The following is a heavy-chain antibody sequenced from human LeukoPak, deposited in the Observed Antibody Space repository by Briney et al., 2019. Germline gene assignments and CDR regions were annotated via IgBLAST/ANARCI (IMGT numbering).Heavy chain of an antibody. J-gene: IGHJ4*02. V-gene: IGHV1-46*01. Sequence: GASVKVSCKPSGYTFTSYYMHWVRQAPGLGLEWMGLINPSGGSTTYAQKFQGRVAMARDTSTSTVYTELSSLRSEDTAMYYCARGDGGNTFDYWGQGTLATIYS. CDR3: ARGDGGNTFDY. CDR2: INPSGGST. D-gene: IGHD4-23*01. CDR1: GYTFTSYY.